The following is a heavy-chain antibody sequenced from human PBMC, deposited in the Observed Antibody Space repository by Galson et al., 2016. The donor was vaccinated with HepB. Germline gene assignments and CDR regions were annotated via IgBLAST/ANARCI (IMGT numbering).Heavy chain of an antibody. CDR3: TTGSLTKRTHGEDH. CDR2: IKSNSDGGTA. V-gene: IGHV3-15*01. D-gene: IGHD2-8*01. CDR1: GFTFTTAW. J-gene: IGHJ4*02. Sequence: SLRLSCAASGFTFTTAWMSWFRQAPGKGLEWVGRIKSNSDGGTAEHAAPVKGRFTISRDDSRNTLYLQLNSLKTEDTAVYYCTTGSLTKRTHGEDHWGQGTLVTVSS.